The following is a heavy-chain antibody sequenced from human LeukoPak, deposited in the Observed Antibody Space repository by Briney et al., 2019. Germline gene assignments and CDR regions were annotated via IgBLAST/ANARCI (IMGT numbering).Heavy chain of an antibody. CDR3: ARDFRYGYHFDY. CDR2: ISYDGGSK. CDR1: GFTFSSYS. V-gene: IGHV3-30-3*01. J-gene: IGHJ4*02. Sequence: GGSLRLSCAASGFTFSSYSMHWVRQTPGKGLEWVAVISYDGGSKYYADSVKGRFTISRDNSKNTLYLQMNSLRAEDTAMYYCARDFRYGYHFDYCGQGTLVTVSS. D-gene: IGHD5-18*01.